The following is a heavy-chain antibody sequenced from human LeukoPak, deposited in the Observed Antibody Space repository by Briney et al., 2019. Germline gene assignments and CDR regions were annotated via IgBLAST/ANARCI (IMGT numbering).Heavy chain of an antibody. D-gene: IGHD6-19*01. V-gene: IGHV4-39*01. CDR2: IYYTGST. CDR1: GVSISSSNSY. Sequence: PSETLSLTCTVSGVSISSSNSYWGWIRQPPGKGLEWIGSIYYTGSTYYNASLQSRVTISIDMSKNQFSLRLSSVTAADTAMYYCVKSGGYGLIDYWGQGTLVTVSS. CDR3: VKSGGYGLIDY. J-gene: IGHJ4*02.